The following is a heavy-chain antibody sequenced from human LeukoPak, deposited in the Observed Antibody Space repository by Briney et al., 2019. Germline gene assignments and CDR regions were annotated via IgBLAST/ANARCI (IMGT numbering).Heavy chain of an antibody. CDR1: GFTFSDYY. V-gene: IGHV3-11*05. Sequence: GGSLRLSCAASGFTFSDYYMSWIRQAPGRGLEWVSYISGSGSSTKYADSVKGRFTISRDNAKNSLYLQMNGLRAEDTAVYYCARDSSHIVVVPAASEDDIFDIWGRGTVVTVS. D-gene: IGHD2-2*01. J-gene: IGHJ3*02. CDR2: ISGSGSST. CDR3: ARDSSHIVVVPAASEDDIFDI.